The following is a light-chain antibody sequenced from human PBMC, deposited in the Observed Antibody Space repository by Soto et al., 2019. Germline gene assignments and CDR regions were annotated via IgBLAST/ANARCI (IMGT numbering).Light chain of an antibody. Sequence: DVVMTQSPLSLPVTLGQPASISCRSSQSLVYSDGNTYLSWFQQRPGQSPRRLIYKVSNRDSGVPDRFSGSGSGTDFTLKISRVEAEDVGVYYWMHGTYWPPGYTFGQGTKLEIK. V-gene: IGKV2-30*01. CDR3: MHGTYWPPGYT. CDR2: KVS. CDR1: QSLVYSDGNTY. J-gene: IGKJ2*01.